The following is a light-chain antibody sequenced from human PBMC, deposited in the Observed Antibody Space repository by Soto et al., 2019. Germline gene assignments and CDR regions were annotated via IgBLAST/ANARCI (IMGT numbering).Light chain of an antibody. V-gene: IGKV3-20*01. CDR1: QSVSSSH. Sequence: ETVLTQSPGTLSLSPGERATLFCRAGQSVSSSHLAWYQQKPGQAPRLLISGASNRVTDVPDRVSGSGSGTDFTLTISRLETEDFAMYYCQHYDGSPLTFGGGTKVDIK. CDR2: GAS. CDR3: QHYDGSPLT. J-gene: IGKJ4*01.